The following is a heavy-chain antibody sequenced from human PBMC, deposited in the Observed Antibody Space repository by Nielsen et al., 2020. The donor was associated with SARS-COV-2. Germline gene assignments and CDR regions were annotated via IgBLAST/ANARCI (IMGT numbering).Heavy chain of an antibody. CDR2: IYSDGST. J-gene: IGHJ4*02. CDR3: AKDRHIVVVTATGDY. V-gene: IGHV3-53*01. D-gene: IGHD2-21*02. Sequence: GESLKISCAASGFSVSSHDMNWVRQAPGKGLQWVSLIYSDGSTKYADSVKGRFTISRDNSKNTLYLQMNSLRAEDTAVYYCAKDRHIVVVTATGDYWGQGTLVTVSS. CDR1: GFSVSSHD.